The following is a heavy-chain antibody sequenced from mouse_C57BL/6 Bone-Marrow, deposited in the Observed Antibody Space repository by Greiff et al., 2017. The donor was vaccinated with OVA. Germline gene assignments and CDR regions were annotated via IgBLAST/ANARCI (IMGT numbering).Heavy chain of an antibody. D-gene: IGHD4-1*01. J-gene: IGHJ4*01. V-gene: IGHV1-82*01. CDR3: ARRTGTSMDY. CDR1: GYAFSSSW. CDR2: IYPGDGDT. Sequence: LVESGPELVKPGASVKISCKASGYAFSSSWMNWVKQRPGKGLEWIGRIYPGDGDTNYNGKFKGKATLTADKSSSTAYMQLSSLTSEDSAVYFCARRTGTSMDYWGQGTSVTVSS.